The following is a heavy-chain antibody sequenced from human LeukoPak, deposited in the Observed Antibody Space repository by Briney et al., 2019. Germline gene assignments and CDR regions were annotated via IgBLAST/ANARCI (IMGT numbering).Heavy chain of an antibody. Sequence: PGRSLRLSCTASGFTFSSYGMHWVRQAPGKGLEWVAVISYDGSNKYYADSVKGRFTISRDNSKNTLYLQMNSLRAEDTAVYYCAKVKRCLALDFYYQGPGTLVTVSS. CDR2: ISYDGSNK. CDR3: AKVKRCLALDFYY. J-gene: IGHJ4*01. V-gene: IGHV3-30*18. CDR1: GFTFSSYG. D-gene: IGHD5/OR15-5a*01.